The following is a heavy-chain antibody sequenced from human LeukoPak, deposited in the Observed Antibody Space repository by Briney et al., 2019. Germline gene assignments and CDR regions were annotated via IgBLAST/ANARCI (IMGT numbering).Heavy chain of an antibody. V-gene: IGHV1-2*02. CDR1: GYSFTAHF. Sequence: SVKVSCKVSGYSFTAHFIHWVRQAPGQGLEWMGWIDPNSGGTNCAQKFQGRVTMTRDTSVSAVYMELSSLRSDDTAVYYCARGGGYSWFDYWGQGTLVTVSS. D-gene: IGHD5-18*01. CDR3: ARGGGYSWFDY. CDR2: IDPNSGGT. J-gene: IGHJ4*02.